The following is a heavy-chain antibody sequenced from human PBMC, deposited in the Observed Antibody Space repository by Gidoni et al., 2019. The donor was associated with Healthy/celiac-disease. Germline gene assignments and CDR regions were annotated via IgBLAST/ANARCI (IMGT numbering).Heavy chain of an antibody. D-gene: IGHD3-10*01. CDR2: IYYSGST. J-gene: IGHJ3*02. V-gene: IGHV4-39*02. Sequence: QLQLQESGPGLVKPSETLSLTCTVSGGSISSSSYYWGWIRQPPGKGLEWIGSIYYSGSTYYNPSLKSRVTISVDTSKNQFSLKLSSVTAADTAVYYCARDGTQITMVRGPDAFDIWGQGTMVTVSS. CDR3: ARDGTQITMVRGPDAFDI. CDR1: GGSISSSSYY.